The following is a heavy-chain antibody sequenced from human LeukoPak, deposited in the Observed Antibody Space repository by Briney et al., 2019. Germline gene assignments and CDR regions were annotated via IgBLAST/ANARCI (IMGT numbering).Heavy chain of an antibody. Sequence: ASVKVSCKTSGYRFTGYYLHWVRQAPGQGLEWMGWMNPKSGATDYARKFQGRVAMTRDTSISTAYMELTRLRSDDTAVYFCARGSDYDDYFYMDFWGKGTTVTVSS. CDR3: ARGSDYDDYFYMDF. V-gene: IGHV1-2*02. J-gene: IGHJ6*03. CDR2: MNPKSGAT. CDR1: GYRFTGYY.